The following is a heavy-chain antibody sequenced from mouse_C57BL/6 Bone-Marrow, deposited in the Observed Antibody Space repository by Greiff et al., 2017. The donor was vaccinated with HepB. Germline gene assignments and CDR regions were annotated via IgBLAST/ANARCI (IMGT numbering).Heavy chain of an antibody. V-gene: IGHV1-19*01. J-gene: IGHJ2*01. CDR1: GYTFTDYY. Sequence: EVHLVESGPVLVKPGASVKMSCKASGYTFTDYYMNWVKQSHGKSLEWIGVINPYNGGTSYNQKFKGKATLTVDKSSSTAYMELNSLTSEDSAVYYCARYDYGSSYAYYFDYWGQGTTLTVSS. D-gene: IGHD1-1*01. CDR3: ARYDYGSSYAYYFDY. CDR2: INPYNGGT.